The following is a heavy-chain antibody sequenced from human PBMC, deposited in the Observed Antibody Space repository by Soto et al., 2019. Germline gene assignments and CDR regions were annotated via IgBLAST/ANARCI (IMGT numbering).Heavy chain of an antibody. D-gene: IGHD4-17*01. CDR2: ISYDGSSK. CDR1: GFIFSSYT. J-gene: IGHJ5*02. V-gene: IGHV3-30*14. CDR3: SRADPTVTLSVFDP. Sequence: QVQLVESGGGVVQPGRSLRLSCAASGFIFSSYTMHWVRQAPGKGLEWVAVISYDGSSKYYADSVKGRFTISRDNSKNTLYLQMHSLSAEDPAVYYCSRADPTVTLSVFDPWGQGNLVTVSS.